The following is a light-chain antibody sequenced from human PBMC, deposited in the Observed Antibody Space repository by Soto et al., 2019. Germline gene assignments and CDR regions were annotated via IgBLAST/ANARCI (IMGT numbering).Light chain of an antibody. CDR3: QQYGSSGT. J-gene: IGKJ1*01. V-gene: IGKV3-20*01. Sequence: VLTQSPGTLSLSPGERATLSCRASQRVSNNYLAWYQQKPGQAPRLLIYGASNRATGIPDRFSGSGSGTDFTLTISRLEPEDFAVYYCQQYGSSGTFGQGTKVDIK. CDR1: QRVSNNY. CDR2: GAS.